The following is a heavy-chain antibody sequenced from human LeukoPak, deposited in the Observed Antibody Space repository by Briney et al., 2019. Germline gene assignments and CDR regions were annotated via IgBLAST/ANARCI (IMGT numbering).Heavy chain of an antibody. CDR1: GYTFTSYG. Sequence: ASVKLSCKASGYTFTSYGISWVRQAPGQGLEWMGWISAYTGHTNSAQKLQGRVTMTTDTSTSTAYMELRSLRSDDTAVYYCAREMVRGGGRRGFDYWGQGTLVTVSS. V-gene: IGHV1-18*04. CDR3: AREMVRGGGRRGFDY. J-gene: IGHJ4*02. D-gene: IGHD3-10*01. CDR2: ISAYTGHT.